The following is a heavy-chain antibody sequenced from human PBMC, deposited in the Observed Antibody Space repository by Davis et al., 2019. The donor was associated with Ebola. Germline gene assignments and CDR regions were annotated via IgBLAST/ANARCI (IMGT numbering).Heavy chain of an antibody. V-gene: IGHV3-30*02. Sequence: GESLKISCAASGFTFSNYAMYWVRQAPGKGLEWVAYIRYDGSNELYGDSVKGRFTVSRDNSKSTLYLQMNSLGPEDTAVYYCARGAYGDYIVKAFDIWGQGTMVTVSS. CDR3: ARGAYGDYIVKAFDI. CDR1: GFTFSNYA. D-gene: IGHD4-17*01. J-gene: IGHJ3*02. CDR2: IRYDGSNE.